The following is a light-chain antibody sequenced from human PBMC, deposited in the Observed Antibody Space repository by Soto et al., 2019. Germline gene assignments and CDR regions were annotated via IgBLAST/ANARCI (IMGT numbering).Light chain of an antibody. CDR1: QVIGNG. V-gene: IGKV1-17*01. CDR2: TAS. Sequence: IQMTQSPSSLSASVGDRVTNSCRASQVIGNGLAWYQQKPGKAPNLLIHTASALQSGVPSRFSGSGSGAEFTLTISRLEPEDFAVYFCQQSGSSPLTFDGGTKVDIK. CDR3: QQSGSSPLT. J-gene: IGKJ4*01.